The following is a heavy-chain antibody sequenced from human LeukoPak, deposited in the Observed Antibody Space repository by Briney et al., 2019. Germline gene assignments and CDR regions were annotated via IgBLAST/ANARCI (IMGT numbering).Heavy chain of an antibody. CDR3: AILQTLGGDGSKKDDAFDI. J-gene: IGHJ3*02. Sequence: PGRSLRLSCAASGITFSSYGIHWVRQAPGKGLEWVAGISYDGSNKFYADSVKGRFTISRDNSKNTLYLQMNSLRAEDTAVYYCAILQTLGGDGSKKDDAFDIWGQGTMVTVSP. D-gene: IGHD5-24*01. CDR1: GITFSSYG. V-gene: IGHV3-30*03. CDR2: ISYDGSNK.